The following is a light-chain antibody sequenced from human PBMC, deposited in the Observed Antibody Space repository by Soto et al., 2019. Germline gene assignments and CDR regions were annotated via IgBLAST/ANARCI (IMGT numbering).Light chain of an antibody. CDR1: QSVTSF. CDR3: QQRTDWPPVYT. Sequence: EIVLTQSPVTLSLSPGDRATLSCRPSQSVTSFLAGYQQKPGQPPRLLIYDVSNRAAGIPARFSGSGSGTDFTLTISSLEPEDFAVYYCQQRTDWPPVYTFGQGTKLEIK. CDR2: DVS. V-gene: IGKV3-11*01. J-gene: IGKJ2*01.